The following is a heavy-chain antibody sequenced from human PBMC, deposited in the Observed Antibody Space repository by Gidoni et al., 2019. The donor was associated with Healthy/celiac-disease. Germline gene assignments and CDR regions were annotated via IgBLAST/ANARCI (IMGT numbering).Heavy chain of an antibody. CDR1: GFTFTSYS. CDR2: ISSSISYI. D-gene: IGHD4-17*01. J-gene: IGHJ4*02. CDR3: ARDPTVVTLEYFDY. Sequence: EVQLVESGGVLVKPGGSLRLSCAASGFTFTSYSMNWVRQAPGKGLEWVSSISSSISYIYYADSVKGRFTISRDKAKNSLYLQMNSLRAEDTAVYYCARDPTVVTLEYFDYWGQGTLVTVSS. V-gene: IGHV3-21*06.